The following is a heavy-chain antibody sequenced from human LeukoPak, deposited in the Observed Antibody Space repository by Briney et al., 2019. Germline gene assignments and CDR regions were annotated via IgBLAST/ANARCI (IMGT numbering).Heavy chain of an antibody. Sequence: GGSLRLSCAASGFTFSSYAMHWVRQAPGKGLEWVAFIRYDGSNKYNADSVKGRFTISRDNSKNTLYLQMNSLRAEDTAVYYCAGMTTVTTPFDYWGQGTLVTVSS. V-gene: IGHV3-30*02. CDR3: AGMTTVTTPFDY. J-gene: IGHJ4*02. D-gene: IGHD4-17*01. CDR1: GFTFSSYA. CDR2: IRYDGSNK.